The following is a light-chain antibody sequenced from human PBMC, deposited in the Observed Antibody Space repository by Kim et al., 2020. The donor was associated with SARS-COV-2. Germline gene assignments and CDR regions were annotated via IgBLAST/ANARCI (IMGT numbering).Light chain of an antibody. CDR1: QNINIY. CDR2: DAS. Sequence: EIVLTQSPATLSLSPGERATLSCRAGQNINIYLGWYQQKFGQAPRLLIFDASSRATGIPARFSGSGSGTDFTLTISSLEPEDSAVYYCQQRINWPPITFGQGTRLEIK. J-gene: IGKJ5*01. V-gene: IGKV3-11*01. CDR3: QQRINWPPIT.